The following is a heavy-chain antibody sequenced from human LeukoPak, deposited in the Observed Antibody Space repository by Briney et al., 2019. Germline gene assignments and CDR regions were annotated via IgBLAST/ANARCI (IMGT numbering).Heavy chain of an antibody. D-gene: IGHD6-13*01. CDR1: GFTFSRYW. CDR3: ARDPAAGQFDY. J-gene: IGHJ4*02. Sequence: GGSLRLSCVVSGFTFSRYWMSWVRQAPGKGLEWVANIKQDGSEKYYVDSVKGRFTISRDNAKNTLYLQMNSLRAEDTAVYYCARDPAAGQFDYWGQGTLVTVSS. CDR2: IKQDGSEK. V-gene: IGHV3-7*01.